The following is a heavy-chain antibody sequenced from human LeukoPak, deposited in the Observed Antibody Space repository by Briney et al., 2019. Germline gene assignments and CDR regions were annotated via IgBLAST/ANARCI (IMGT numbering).Heavy chain of an antibody. CDR3: ARVRGFDGEDNDY. J-gene: IGHJ4*02. D-gene: IGHD4-17*01. CDR2: INPNSGGT. CDR1: GYTFTGYY. V-gene: IGHV1-2*02. Sequence: ASVKVSCKASGYTFTGYYMHWVRQAPGQGLEWMGWINPNSGGTNYAQKFQGRVTMTRDTSISTAYMELRSLRSDDTAVYYCARVRGFDGEDNDYWGQGTLVTVSS.